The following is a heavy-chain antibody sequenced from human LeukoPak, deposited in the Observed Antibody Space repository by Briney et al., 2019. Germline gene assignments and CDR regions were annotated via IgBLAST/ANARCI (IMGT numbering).Heavy chain of an antibody. D-gene: IGHD3-9*01. J-gene: IGHJ4*02. V-gene: IGHV4-30-2*01. CDR1: GGSISSGDYS. CDR3: ARGAGYYYFDY. CDR2: IYHSGST. Sequence: SETLSLTCAVSGGSISSGDYSWSWIRQPPGKGLEWIGYIYHSGSTYYNPSLKSRVTISVDRSKNQFSLKLSSVTAADTAVYYCARGAGYYYFDYWGQGTLVTVSS.